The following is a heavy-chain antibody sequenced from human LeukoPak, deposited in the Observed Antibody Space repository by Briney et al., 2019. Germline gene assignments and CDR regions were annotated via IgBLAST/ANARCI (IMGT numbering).Heavy chain of an antibody. Sequence: GGSLRLSCAASGFTFSSYAMHWVRQAPGKGLEWVAVISYDGSNKYYADSVKGRFTISRDNSKNTLYLQMNSLRAEDTAVYYCARRRAGSQTPSDAFDIWGQGTMVTVSS. CDR3: ARRRAGSQTPSDAFDI. J-gene: IGHJ3*02. V-gene: IGHV3-30-3*01. CDR1: GFTFSSYA. D-gene: IGHD3-10*01. CDR2: ISYDGSNK.